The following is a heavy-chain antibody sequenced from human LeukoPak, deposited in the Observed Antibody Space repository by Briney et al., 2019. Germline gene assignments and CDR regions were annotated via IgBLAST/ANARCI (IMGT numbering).Heavy chain of an antibody. CDR1: RGTFSSYA. Sequence: AASVKVSCKASRGTFSSYAISWVRQAPGQGLEWMGRIIPIFGTANYAQKFQGRVTITTDESTSTAYMELSSLRSEDTAVYYCARQRVVAATPDAFDIWGQGTMVTVSS. CDR3: ARQRVVAATPDAFDI. D-gene: IGHD2-15*01. CDR2: IIPIFGTA. J-gene: IGHJ3*02. V-gene: IGHV1-69*05.